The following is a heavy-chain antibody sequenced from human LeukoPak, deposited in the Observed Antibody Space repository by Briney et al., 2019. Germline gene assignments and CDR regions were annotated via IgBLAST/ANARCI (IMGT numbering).Heavy chain of an antibody. CDR2: IIPIFGTA. J-gene: IGHJ4*02. Sequence: ASVKVSCKASGGTFSSYAISWVRQAPGQGLEWMGRIIPIFGTANYAQKFQGRVTITTDESTSTAYMELSSLRSEDTAVYYCAREGDFWGGYYYFDYWGQGTLVTVSS. CDR1: GGTFSSYA. CDR3: AREGDFWGGYYYFDY. D-gene: IGHD3-3*01. V-gene: IGHV1-69*05.